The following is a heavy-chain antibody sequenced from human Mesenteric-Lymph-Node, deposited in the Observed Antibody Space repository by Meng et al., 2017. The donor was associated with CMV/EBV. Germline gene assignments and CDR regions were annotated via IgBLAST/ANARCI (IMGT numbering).Heavy chain of an antibody. Sequence: GESLKISCAASGFTFSSYRMHWVRQAPGKGLVWVSRINSDGSSTSYADSVKGRFTISRDNAKNTLYLQMNSLRAEDTAVYYCARVTIFGVDEDPFDYWGQGTLVTVSS. V-gene: IGHV3-74*01. CDR3: ARVTIFGVDEDPFDY. D-gene: IGHD3-3*01. CDR2: INSDGSST. J-gene: IGHJ4*02. CDR1: GFTFSSYR.